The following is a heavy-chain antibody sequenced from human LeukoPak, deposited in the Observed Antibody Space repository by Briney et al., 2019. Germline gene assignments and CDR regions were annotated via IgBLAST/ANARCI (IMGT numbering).Heavy chain of an antibody. Sequence: PGESLKISCKGSGYSFTNYWIGWVRQVPGKGLEWMGIIYPGDSDTRYSPSFQGQVTISADKSISTAYLQWTSLKASDTAMYCCARRPGNWLDPWGQGTLVTVSS. V-gene: IGHV5-51*01. CDR2: IYPGDSDT. J-gene: IGHJ5*02. CDR1: GYSFTNYW. CDR3: ARRPGNWLDP.